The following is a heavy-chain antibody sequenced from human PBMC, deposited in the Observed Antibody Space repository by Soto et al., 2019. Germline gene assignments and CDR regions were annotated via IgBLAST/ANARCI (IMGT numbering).Heavy chain of an antibody. CDR2: ISYDGSNK. V-gene: IGHV3-30-3*01. Sequence: QEQLVESEGSVVQPGRSLRLSCAASGFTFSSYAMHWVRQAPGKGLEWVAVISYDGSNKYYADSVKGRFTISRDNSKNTLYLQMNSLRAEDTAVYYCARSIAAADPDFDYWGQGTLVTVSS. D-gene: IGHD6-13*01. J-gene: IGHJ4*02. CDR1: GFTFSSYA. CDR3: ARSIAAADPDFDY.